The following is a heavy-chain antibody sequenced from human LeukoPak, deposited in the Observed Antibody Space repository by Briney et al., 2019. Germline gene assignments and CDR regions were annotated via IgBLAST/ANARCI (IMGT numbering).Heavy chain of an antibody. CDR1: GGSISSYY. V-gene: IGHV4-59*01. CDR2: FYYSGNT. D-gene: IGHD3-22*01. CDR3: ATGYSSGYYPFDY. Sequence: PSETLSLTCTVSGGSISSYYWSWIRQPPGKGLEWIGYFYYSGNTNYNPSLKSRVTISVDTSKNQFSLKLSSVTAADTAVYYCATGYSSGYYPFDYWGQGTLVTVSS. J-gene: IGHJ4*02.